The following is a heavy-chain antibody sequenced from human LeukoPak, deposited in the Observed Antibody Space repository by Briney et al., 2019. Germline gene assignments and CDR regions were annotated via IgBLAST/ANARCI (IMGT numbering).Heavy chain of an antibody. CDR1: GGSISSGSYY. CDR3: ARGRGLEYSSSSGYFDY. CDR2: IYTSGST. Sequence: PSQTLSLTCTVSGGSISSGSYYWSWIRQPAGKGLEWIGRIYTSGSTNYNPSLKSRVTISVDTSKNQFSLKLSSVTAADTAVYYCARGRGLEYSSSSGYFDYWGQGTLVTVSS. D-gene: IGHD6-6*01. J-gene: IGHJ4*02. V-gene: IGHV4-61*02.